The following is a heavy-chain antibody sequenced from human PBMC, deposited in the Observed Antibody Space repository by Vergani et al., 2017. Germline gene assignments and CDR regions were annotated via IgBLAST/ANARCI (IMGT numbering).Heavy chain of an antibody. V-gene: IGHV3-21*01. CDR3: ARDIVVVPAAMDPWFDP. J-gene: IGHJ5*02. CDR1: GFTFSSYS. CDR2: ISSSSSYI. Sequence: EVQLVESGGGLVKPGGSLRLSCAASGFTFSSYSMNWVRQAPGKGLEWVSSISSSSSYIYYADSVKGRFTISRDNAKNSLYLQMNSLRAEDTAVYYCARDIVVVPAAMDPWFDPWGQGTLVTVSS. D-gene: IGHD2-2*01.